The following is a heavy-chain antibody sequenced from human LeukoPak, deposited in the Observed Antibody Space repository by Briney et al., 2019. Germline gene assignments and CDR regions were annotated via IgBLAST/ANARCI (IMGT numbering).Heavy chain of an antibody. CDR3: AREEEWLFDY. CDR1: GGSISSYY. Sequence: PSETLSLTCTVSGGSISSYYWSWIRQPPRKGLEWIGYIYYSGNTNYHPSLKSQVTISVDTSKSQFSLKLSSVTAADTAVYYCAREEEWLFDYWGRETVVTVSS. V-gene: IGHV4-59*01. CDR2: IYYSGNT. D-gene: IGHD3-3*01. J-gene: IGHJ4*02.